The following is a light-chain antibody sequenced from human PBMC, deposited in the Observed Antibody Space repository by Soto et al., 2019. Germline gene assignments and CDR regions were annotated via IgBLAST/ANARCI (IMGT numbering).Light chain of an antibody. CDR1: QGNNKW. CDR3: QQANSFPLT. CDR2: AAS. J-gene: IGKJ4*01. Sequence: DIQMTQSPSSVSAAVGDRVTITCRASQGNNKWLAWYQQKPGKAPQLLISAASTLRSGVPSRFSGSGSGTDFILTISNLQPEDFATYFCQQANSFPLTFGGGTRVEI. V-gene: IGKV1-12*01.